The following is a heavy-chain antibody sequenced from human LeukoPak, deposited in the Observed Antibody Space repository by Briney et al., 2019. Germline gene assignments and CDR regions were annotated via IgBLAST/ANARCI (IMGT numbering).Heavy chain of an antibody. D-gene: IGHD1-26*01. V-gene: IGHV1-69*04. Sequence: GASVKVSCKASGGTFSSYAISWVRQAPGQGLEWMGRIIPILGIANYAQKFQGRVTITRNTSISTAYMELSSLRSEDTAVYYCARQTLGVGAASFDYWGQGTLVTVSS. CDR3: ARQTLGVGAASFDY. CDR2: IIPILGIA. CDR1: GGTFSSYA. J-gene: IGHJ4*02.